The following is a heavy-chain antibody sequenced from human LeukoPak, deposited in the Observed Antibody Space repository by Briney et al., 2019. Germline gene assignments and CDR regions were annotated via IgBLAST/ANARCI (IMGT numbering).Heavy chain of an antibody. Sequence: GASVTVSCKASGYTFTSYDINWVRQATGQGLEWMGWMNPNSGNTGYAQKFQGRVTMTRNTSISTAYMELSSLRSVDTAVYYCASAPKYYGSGSYSYYYYGMDVWGQGTTVTVSS. V-gene: IGHV1-8*01. CDR1: GYTFTSYD. CDR2: MNPNSGNT. J-gene: IGHJ6*02. CDR3: ASAPKYYGSGSYSYYYYGMDV. D-gene: IGHD3-10*01.